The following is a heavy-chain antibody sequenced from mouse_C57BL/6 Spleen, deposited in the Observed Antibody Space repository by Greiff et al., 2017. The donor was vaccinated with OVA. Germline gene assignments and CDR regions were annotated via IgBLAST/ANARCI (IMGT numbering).Heavy chain of an antibody. J-gene: IGHJ2*01. CDR2: IYPGDGDT. Sequence: QVQLQQSGPELVKPGASVKISCKASGYAFSSSWMNWVKQRPGKGLERIGRIYPGDGDTNYNGKFKGKATLTADKSSSTAYMQLSSLTSEDSAVYFCARKALDYYGSHYFDYWGQGTTLTVSS. V-gene: IGHV1-82*01. CDR1: GYAFSSSW. D-gene: IGHD1-1*01. CDR3: ARKALDYYGSHYFDY.